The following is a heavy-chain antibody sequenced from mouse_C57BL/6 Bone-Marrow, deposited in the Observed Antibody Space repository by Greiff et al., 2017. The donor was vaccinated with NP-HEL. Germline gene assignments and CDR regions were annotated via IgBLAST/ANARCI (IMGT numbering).Heavy chain of an antibody. CDR2: ISDGGSYT. J-gene: IGHJ2*01. CDR1: GFTFSSYA. V-gene: IGHV5-4*01. CDR3: AREDLDY. Sequence: EVKLMESGGGLVKPGGSLKLSCAASGFTFSSYAMSWVRQTPEKRLEWVATISDGGSYTYYPDNVKGRFTISRDNAKNNLYLQMSHLKSEDTAMYYCAREDLDYWGQGTTLTVSS.